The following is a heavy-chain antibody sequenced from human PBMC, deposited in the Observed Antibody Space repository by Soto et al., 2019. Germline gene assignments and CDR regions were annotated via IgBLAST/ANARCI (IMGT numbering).Heavy chain of an antibody. J-gene: IGHJ4*02. CDR3: AHHRPLRPIGY. CDR1: GFSLNTSGVG. Sequence: QITLKESGPTLVKPTQTLTLTCTFSGFSLNTSGVGVAWIRQPPGKALEWLALIYWDDDKRYSPSLKSRLTITTDTSKNQVVLTMTNMDPVDTATYYCAHHRPLRPIGYWGQGTLVTVSS. CDR2: IYWDDDK. V-gene: IGHV2-5*02.